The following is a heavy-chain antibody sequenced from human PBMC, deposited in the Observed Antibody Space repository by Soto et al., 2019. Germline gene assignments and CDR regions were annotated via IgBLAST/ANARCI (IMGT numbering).Heavy chain of an antibody. D-gene: IGHD3-3*01. CDR3: AGDGVRNGDYSGWRDP. V-gene: IGHV3-7*03. J-gene: IGHJ5*02. Sequence: EVQLVESGGELVLHAGSLRLSRASSGFSFSSYWMTWFRQAPGKGLEWVANIKHDGRERYYVASVKGSFTLTRENGKNVLSLQMDILTPDDTAVYYCAGDGVRNGDYSGWRDPWGQGTMVTVSS. CDR1: GFSFSSYW. CDR2: IKHDGRER.